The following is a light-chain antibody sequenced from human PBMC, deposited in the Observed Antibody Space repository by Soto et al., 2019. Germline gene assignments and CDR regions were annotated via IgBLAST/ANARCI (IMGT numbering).Light chain of an antibody. CDR2: AAS. CDR3: QQYGGSPFT. Sequence: TQSPSSLSASIGDRVSMSCRASQSVSVNSLAWYQQKGGQAPRLLIYAASTRATGVPDRFSGTGSGTDFALTISRLETDDSAVYYCQQYGGSPFTFGPGTKVDIK. V-gene: IGKV3-20*01. J-gene: IGKJ3*01. CDR1: QSVSVNS.